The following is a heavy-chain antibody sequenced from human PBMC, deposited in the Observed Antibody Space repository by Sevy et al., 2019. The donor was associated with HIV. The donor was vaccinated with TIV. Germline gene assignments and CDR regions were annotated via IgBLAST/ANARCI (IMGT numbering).Heavy chain of an antibody. J-gene: IGHJ6*02. CDR1: GFIFSNYA. V-gene: IGHV3-30-3*01. CDR3: ARDSNSGYYYYYAMDV. CDR2: ISYDGINK. D-gene: IGHD1-26*01. Sequence: GGSLRLSCAASGFIFSNYAMHWVRQAPGKGLEWVAVISYDGINKYYADSVEGRFTISRDNSKNTLYVQMNSLGAEDTAVYYCARDSNSGYYYYYAMDVWGQGTTVTVSS.